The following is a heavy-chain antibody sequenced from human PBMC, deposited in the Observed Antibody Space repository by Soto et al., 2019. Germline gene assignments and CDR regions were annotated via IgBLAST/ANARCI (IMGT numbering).Heavy chain of an antibody. V-gene: IGHV3-74*03. D-gene: IGHD3-16*01. J-gene: IGHJ4*02. CDR1: GFTFSMYW. CDR2: INGDGTAT. CDR3: AREVGRGSGSYYLDC. Sequence: EVLLVESGGGLVQPGGSLRLSCAASGFTFSMYWMHWVRQAPGKGLLWVSRINGDGTATTYADSAKGRFTIARDNATNAVQLQMNGLRAEDTAVYYCAREVGRGSGSYYLDCWGQETMVTVSS.